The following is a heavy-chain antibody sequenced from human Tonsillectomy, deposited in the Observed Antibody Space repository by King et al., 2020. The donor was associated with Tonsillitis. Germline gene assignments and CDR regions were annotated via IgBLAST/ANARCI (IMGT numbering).Heavy chain of an antibody. CDR3: ARRYGGYVDY. D-gene: IGHD1-26*01. CDR1: GGSFSGYF. CDR2: NNHSGST. J-gene: IGHJ4*02. Sequence: VQLQQWGAGLLKPSETLSLKCGVYGGSFSGYFWSWIRQPPGKGLEWIGENNHSGSTNYNPSLKSRVTISVDTSKNQFSLKLSSVTAADTAVYYCARRYGGYVDYWGQGTLVTVSS. V-gene: IGHV4-34*01.